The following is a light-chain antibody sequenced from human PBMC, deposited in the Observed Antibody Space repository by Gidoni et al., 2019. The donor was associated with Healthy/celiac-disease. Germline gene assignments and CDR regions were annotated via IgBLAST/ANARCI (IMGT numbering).Light chain of an antibody. CDR1: QSIISY. CDR2: AAS. CDR3: QQSYSTPLT. J-gene: IGKJ4*01. Sequence: DIQMTQSPSSLSASVGDRVTITCRASQSIISYLNWYQQKPGKAPKLLIYAASSLQSGVPSSFSGSGSGTDFTLTISSLQPEDFATYYCQQSYSTPLTFGGGTKVEIK. V-gene: IGKV1-39*01.